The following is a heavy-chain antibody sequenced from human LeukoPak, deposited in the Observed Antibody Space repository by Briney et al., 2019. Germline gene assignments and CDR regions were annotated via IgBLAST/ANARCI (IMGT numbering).Heavy chain of an antibody. D-gene: IGHD2-8*01. J-gene: IGHJ4*02. CDR3: ARPLLMVFHGTRKCYFDY. Sequence: SETLSLTCAVYGGSFSGYYWSWIRQPPGKGLEWIGEINHSGSTNYNPSLKSRVTISVDTSKNQFSLKLSSVTAADTAVYYCARPLLMVFHGTRKCYFDYWGQGTLVTVSS. CDR2: INHSGST. V-gene: IGHV4-34*01. CDR1: GGSFSGYY.